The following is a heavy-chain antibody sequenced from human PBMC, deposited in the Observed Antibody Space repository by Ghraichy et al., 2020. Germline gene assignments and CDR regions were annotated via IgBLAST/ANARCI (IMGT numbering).Heavy chain of an antibody. CDR3: AKDKYYDFWSGYYTGNAFDI. Sequence: GGSLRLSCAASGFTFSSYAMSWVRQAPGKGLEWVSAISGSGGSTYDADSVKGRFTISRDNSKNTLYLQMNSLRAEDTAVYYCAKDKYYDFWSGYYTGNAFDIWGQGTMVTVSS. CDR2: ISGSGGST. CDR1: GFTFSSYA. D-gene: IGHD3-3*01. V-gene: IGHV3-23*01. J-gene: IGHJ3*02.